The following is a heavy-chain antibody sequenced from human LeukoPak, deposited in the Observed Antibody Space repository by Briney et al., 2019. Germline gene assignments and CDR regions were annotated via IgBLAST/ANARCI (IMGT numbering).Heavy chain of an antibody. CDR3: ARDTSVGAAYFDV. V-gene: IGHV3-30*02. CDR2: IRFDEGTM. Sequence: GGSLRLSCEASGFSFETFGMHWVRQAPGKGLDWVAYIRFDEGTMYSADSVKGRFTISRDNSKNTLSLQMTTLRPDDTAIYYCARDTSVGAAYFDVWGQGALVAVSS. D-gene: IGHD2-15*01. J-gene: IGHJ4*02. CDR1: GFSFETFG.